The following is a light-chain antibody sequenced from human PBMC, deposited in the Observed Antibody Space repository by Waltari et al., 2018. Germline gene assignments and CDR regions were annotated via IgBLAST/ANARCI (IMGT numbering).Light chain of an antibody. CDR3: QQYLLFWT. Sequence: DIQMTQSPSTLSASVGDRVTITCRASQIINGWLAWYQQKPGKAPDLLIHDAATLESGVPPRFSGSGSGTEFTLTISSVQPEDVATYYCQQYLLFWTFGQGTRVEIK. J-gene: IGKJ1*01. CDR1: QIINGW. CDR2: DAA. V-gene: IGKV1-5*01.